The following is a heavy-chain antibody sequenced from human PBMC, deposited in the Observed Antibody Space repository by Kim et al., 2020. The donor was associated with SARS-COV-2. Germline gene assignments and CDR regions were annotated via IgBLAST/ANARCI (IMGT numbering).Heavy chain of an antibody. V-gene: IGHV4-31*02. CDR3: ARGDTIFGVVINAFDI. Sequence: SLKDRVPIAVDTAKNQFSLKLSSVTAADTAVYYCARGDTIFGVVINAFDIWGQGTMVTVSS. D-gene: IGHD3-3*01. J-gene: IGHJ3*02.